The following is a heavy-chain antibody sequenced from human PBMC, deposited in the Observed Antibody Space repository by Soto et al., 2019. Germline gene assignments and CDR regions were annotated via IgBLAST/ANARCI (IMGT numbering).Heavy chain of an antibody. V-gene: IGHV3-48*03. J-gene: IGHJ6*02. CDR1: GFTFSSYG. Sequence: LRLSCAAAGFTFSSYGMNWVRQARGKGLEWVSYISSSGSTIYYADSVKGRFTISRDNAKNSLYLQMNSLRAEDTAVYYCARDRWPERVVAATPFHGMDVWGQGTTVTVSS. CDR3: ARDRWPERVVAATPFHGMDV. D-gene: IGHD2-15*01. CDR2: ISSSGSTI.